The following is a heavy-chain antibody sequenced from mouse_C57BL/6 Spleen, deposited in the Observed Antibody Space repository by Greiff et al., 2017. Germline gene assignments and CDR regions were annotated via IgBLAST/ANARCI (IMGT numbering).Heavy chain of an antibody. D-gene: IGHD3-2*02. Sequence: EVQRVESGEGLVKPGGSLKLSCAASGFTFSSYAMSWVRQTPEKRLEWVAYISSGGDYIYYADTVKGRFTISRDNARHTLYLQMSSLKSEDTAMYYCTRDGSVYWFAYWGQGTLVTVSA. CDR1: GFTFSSYA. CDR3: TRDGSVYWFAY. J-gene: IGHJ3*01. CDR2: ISSGGDYI. V-gene: IGHV5-9-1*02.